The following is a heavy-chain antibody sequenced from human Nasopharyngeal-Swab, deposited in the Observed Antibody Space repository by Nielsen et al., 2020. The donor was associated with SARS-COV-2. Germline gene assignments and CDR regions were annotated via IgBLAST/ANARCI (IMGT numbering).Heavy chain of an antibody. Sequence: LAYALYGGSYIGYIWRWICQPPGKGLVWIGEINHSGSTNYNPSLKSRVTTSVDTSKNQFSLKLSSVTAADTAVYYCARGGIPTGDLPTGYYFDYWGQGTLVTVSS. CDR3: ARGGIPTGDLPTGYYFDY. J-gene: IGHJ4*02. D-gene: IGHD7-27*01. CDR2: INHSGST. V-gene: IGHV4-34*01. CDR1: GGSYIGYI.